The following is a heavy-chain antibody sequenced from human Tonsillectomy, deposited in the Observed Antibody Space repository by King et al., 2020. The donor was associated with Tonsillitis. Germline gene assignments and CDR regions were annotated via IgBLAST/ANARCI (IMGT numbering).Heavy chain of an antibody. CDR3: ARRGLQLVPNYFDY. V-gene: IGHV1-69*01. Sequence: QLVQSGAEVKKPGSSVKVSCKASGGTFSNYAISWVRQAPGQGLEWMGGIIPIFGTADYAQKFQGRVTITADESTSTAYMELSSLRSEDTAVYYCARRGLQLVPNYFDYGGQGTLVTVSS. D-gene: IGHD6-13*01. J-gene: IGHJ4*02. CDR1: GGTFSNYA. CDR2: IIPIFGTA.